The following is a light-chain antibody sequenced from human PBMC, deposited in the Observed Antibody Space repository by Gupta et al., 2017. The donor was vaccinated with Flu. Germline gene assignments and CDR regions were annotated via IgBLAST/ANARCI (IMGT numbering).Light chain of an antibody. V-gene: IGLV3-25*03. J-gene: IGLJ2*01. CDR2: RDS. CDR3: RSADTSGNYVV. CDR1: ELPKQY. Sequence: GQTARIPCSGDELPKQYAYWYQQKAGQAPVLVIYRDSQRPSGIPERFSGSISGTTVTLTISEVQAEDEADYYCRSADTSGNYVVFGGGTKLTVL.